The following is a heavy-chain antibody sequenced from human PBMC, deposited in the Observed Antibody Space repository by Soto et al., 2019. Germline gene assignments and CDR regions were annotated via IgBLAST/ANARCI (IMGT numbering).Heavy chain of an antibody. CDR3: ARDQASSGRWQTGRYYGMDV. Sequence: QVQLEQSGAEVKKPGASVKVSCKASGYTFTSYGISWVRQAPGQGLEWMGWISAYNGNTNYAQKLQGRVTMTTDTSTSTAYMELRSLRSDDTAVYYCARDQASSGRWQTGRYYGMDVWGQGTTVTVSS. J-gene: IGHJ6*02. D-gene: IGHD3-10*01. CDR1: GYTFTSYG. CDR2: ISAYNGNT. V-gene: IGHV1-18*01.